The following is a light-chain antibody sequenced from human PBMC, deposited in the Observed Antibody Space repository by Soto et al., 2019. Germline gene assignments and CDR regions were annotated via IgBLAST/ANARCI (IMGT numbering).Light chain of an antibody. V-gene: IGLV7-46*01. Sequence: VVTQEPSLTVSPGGTVTLTCGSSTGAVTNGRYPYWFQQKPGQAPRTLIYDTTNRHSWTPARFSGSLLGGKAALTLSGAQPEDEAEYYCLLSYNGPYVFGTGTKVTVL. J-gene: IGLJ1*01. CDR2: DTT. CDR3: LLSYNGPYV. CDR1: TGAVTNGRY.